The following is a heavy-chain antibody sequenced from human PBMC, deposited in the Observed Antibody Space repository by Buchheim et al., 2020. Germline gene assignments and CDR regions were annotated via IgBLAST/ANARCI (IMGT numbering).Heavy chain of an antibody. D-gene: IGHD1-1*01. V-gene: IGHV3-48*01. CDR2: IRSTGSYI. Sequence: EVQLVESGGGLVQPGGSLRLSCAVSGFTFSSYGMNWVRQAPGKGLEWVSYIRSTGSYIYYADSVKGRFTISRDNAKNSLYLRMNSLRVEDTAVSYCAREEYINWPIDYWGQGTL. CDR1: GFTFSSYG. J-gene: IGHJ4*02. CDR3: AREEYINWPIDY.